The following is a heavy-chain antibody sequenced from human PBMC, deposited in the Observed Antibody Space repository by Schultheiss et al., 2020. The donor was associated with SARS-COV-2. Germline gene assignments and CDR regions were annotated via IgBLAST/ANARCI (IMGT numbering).Heavy chain of an antibody. Sequence: GESLKISCAASGFTFSSYSMNWVRQAPGKGLEWVSSISSSSSYIYYADSVKGRFTISRDNAKNSLYLQMNSLRAEDTAVYYCASNADYDFWSGYGYWGQGTLVTVSS. D-gene: IGHD3-3*01. J-gene: IGHJ4*02. V-gene: IGHV3-21*04. CDR2: ISSSSSYI. CDR1: GFTFSSYS. CDR3: ASNADYDFWSGYGY.